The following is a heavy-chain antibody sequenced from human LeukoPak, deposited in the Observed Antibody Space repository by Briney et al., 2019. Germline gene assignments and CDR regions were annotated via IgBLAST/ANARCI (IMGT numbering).Heavy chain of an antibody. Sequence: SETLSLTCTVSAGSINRFCWNWIRQPPGKGLEGSGFLYYNGINDCNPSLKSRVTISVDTSKNQFYLNLNPVTAADTAVYYCARYYYDSSTHSFDIWGQGTMVTVSS. CDR3: ARYYYDSSTHSFDI. CDR2: LYYNGIN. D-gene: IGHD3-22*01. V-gene: IGHV4-59*01. J-gene: IGHJ3*02. CDR1: AGSINRFC.